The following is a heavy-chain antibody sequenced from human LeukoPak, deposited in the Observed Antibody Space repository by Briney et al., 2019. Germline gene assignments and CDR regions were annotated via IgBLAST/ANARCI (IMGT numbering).Heavy chain of an antibody. J-gene: IGHJ4*02. CDR3: RTHSGLGFRGSACYNYEGY. D-gene: IGHD2-15*01. V-gene: IGHV3-21*01. CDR2: ISSSSSFI. CDR1: GFTLSSYS. Sequence: PGGSLRLSCAASGFTLSSYSMNCVRQAPGKGLEWVSFISSSSSFIYYADSVKGRFTISRDNAKNSLYLQMNSLRAEATAVYYCRTHSGLGFRGSACYNYEGYWGQGTLVTVSS.